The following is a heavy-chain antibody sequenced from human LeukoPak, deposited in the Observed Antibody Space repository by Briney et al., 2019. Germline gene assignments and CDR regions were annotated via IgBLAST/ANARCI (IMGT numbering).Heavy chain of an antibody. V-gene: IGHV1-18*04. CDR1: GYTFTAYY. D-gene: IGHD4-11*01. CDR2: ISAYNGNT. Sequence: GASVKVSCKASGYTFTAYYMHWVRQAPGQGLEWMGWISAYNGNTNYAQKLQGRVTMTTDTSTSTAYMELRGLRSDDTAVYYCARSTVDYYYYYMDVWGKGTTVTVSS. CDR3: ARSTVDYYYYYMDV. J-gene: IGHJ6*03.